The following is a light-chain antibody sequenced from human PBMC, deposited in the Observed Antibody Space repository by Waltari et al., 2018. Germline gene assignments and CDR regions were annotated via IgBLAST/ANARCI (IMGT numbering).Light chain of an antibody. CDR2: KAN. CDR3: ALYMGSGIWV. V-gene: IGLV8-61*01. Sequence: QTVVTQEPSLSVSPGGTVTLTCALSSGSLSTTSYATWYQQTPGQAPRTLFYKANARSSGVPDRFSGSILGNTAALTITGAQADDESDYYCALYMGSGIWVFGGGTRLTVL. J-gene: IGLJ3*02. CDR1: SGSLSTTSY.